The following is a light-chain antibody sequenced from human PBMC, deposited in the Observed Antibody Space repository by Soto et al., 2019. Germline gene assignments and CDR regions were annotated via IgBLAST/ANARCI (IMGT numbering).Light chain of an antibody. CDR2: GNS. V-gene: IGLV1-40*01. Sequence: QSVLTQPPSVYGAPGQRVNISCTGSSSNIGAGYDVHWYQQLPGTAPKLLISGNSNRPSGVPDRFSGSKSGTSASLAITGLQAEDEADYYCQSYDSSLSGWVFGGGTKLTVL. CDR3: QSYDSSLSGWV. J-gene: IGLJ3*02. CDR1: SSNIGAGYD.